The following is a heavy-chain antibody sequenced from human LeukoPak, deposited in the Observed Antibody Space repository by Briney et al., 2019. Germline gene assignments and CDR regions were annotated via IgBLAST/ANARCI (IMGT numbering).Heavy chain of an antibody. CDR1: GGSISSYY. CDR2: IYTSGST. Sequence: SETLSLTCTVSGGSISSYYWSWIRQPAGKGLEWIGRIYTSGSTNYNPSLKSRVTMSVDTSKNQFSLKLSSVTAADTAVYYCARGKTYYDISKYAFDIWGQGTMVTVSS. D-gene: IGHD3-22*01. J-gene: IGHJ3*02. CDR3: ARGKTYYDISKYAFDI. V-gene: IGHV4-4*07.